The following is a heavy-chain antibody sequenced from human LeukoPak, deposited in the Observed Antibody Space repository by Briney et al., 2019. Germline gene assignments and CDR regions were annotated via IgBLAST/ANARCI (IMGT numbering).Heavy chain of an antibody. Sequence: RPSETLSLTCGVSGGSISGSYWWSWVRQPPGKGLEWIGEIYHSGSTNYNPSLKSRVTISVDTSKNQFSLKLSSVTAADTAVYYCARMYYDFWSGYYIPPPVYYYYYYMDVWGKGTTVTVSS. CDR2: IYHSGST. CDR1: GGSISGSYW. CDR3: ARMYYDFWSGYYIPPPVYYYYYYMDV. V-gene: IGHV4-4*02. D-gene: IGHD3-3*01. J-gene: IGHJ6*03.